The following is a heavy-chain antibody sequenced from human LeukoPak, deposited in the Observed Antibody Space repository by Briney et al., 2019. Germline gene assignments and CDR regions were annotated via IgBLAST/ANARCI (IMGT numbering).Heavy chain of an antibody. CDR2: IYYSGST. V-gene: IGHV4-39*01. D-gene: IGHD6-19*01. CDR1: GGSISSSSYY. CDR3: ARLRIAVAGGWFDP. J-gene: IGHJ5*02. Sequence: SETLSLICTVSGGSISSSSYYWGWIRQPPGEGLEWIGSIYYSGSTYYNPSLKSRVTISVDTSKNQFSLKLSSVAAADTAVYYCARLRIAVAGGWFDPWGQGTLVTVSS.